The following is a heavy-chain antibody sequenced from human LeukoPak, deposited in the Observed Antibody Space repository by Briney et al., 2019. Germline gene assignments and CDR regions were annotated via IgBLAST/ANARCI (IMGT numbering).Heavy chain of an antibody. CDR1: GFTFGTYA. CDR3: AKAGCGDGSCYYAEYFQH. Sequence: GGSLRLSCAASGFTFGTYAMSWVRQAPGKGLEWVSGMRDGGGSIHYADSVRGRFTISRGNSKNTLYLQMNSLRAEDTAVYYCAKAGCGDGSCYYAEYFQHWGQGTLVTVSA. J-gene: IGHJ1*01. CDR2: MRDGGGSI. D-gene: IGHD2-15*01. V-gene: IGHV3-23*01.